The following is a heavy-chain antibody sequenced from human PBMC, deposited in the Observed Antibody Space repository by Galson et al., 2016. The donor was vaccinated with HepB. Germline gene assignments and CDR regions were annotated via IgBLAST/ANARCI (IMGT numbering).Heavy chain of an antibody. CDR2: ISGDGGST. Sequence: SLRLSCAASGFTLSGFTFSTYAMSWVRQAPGKGLEWVSAISGDGGSTYYAGSVQGRFTSSRDRSTNTMYLQMNSLRTDDTAVYYCARFTQEWLDRVYYFDYWGQGTLVTVSS. V-gene: IGHV3-23*01. D-gene: IGHD5-12*01. CDR1: GFTLSGFTFSTYA. J-gene: IGHJ4*02. CDR3: ARFTQEWLDRVYYFDY.